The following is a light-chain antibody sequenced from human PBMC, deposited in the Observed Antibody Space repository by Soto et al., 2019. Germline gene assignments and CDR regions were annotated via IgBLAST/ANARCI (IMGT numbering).Light chain of an antibody. CDR2: AAS. CDR1: QSISTF. J-gene: IGKJ1*01. V-gene: IGKV1-39*01. Sequence: DIQMTQSPSSLSASVGDRVSVTCRASQSISTFLNWYQQRPGEAPKLLIYAASSLQSGVPSGFSDSGSGADFTLTIGSLQPEDFATYYCQQSYTTPRTFGQGTKVEVK. CDR3: QQSYTTPRT.